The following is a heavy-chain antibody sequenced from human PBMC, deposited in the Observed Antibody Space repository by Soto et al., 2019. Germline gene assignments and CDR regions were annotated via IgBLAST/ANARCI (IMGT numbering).Heavy chain of an antibody. Sequence: VQLVQSGAEVKKPGSSVKVSCKASGGTFSNYPFIWVRQAPGQGLDWMGGIIPIFGTTDYGQRFQGRVKITADESTNTAYMELSSRRSDDTGVYYCARGLYCGGGCYSDFDYWGQGTVVTVSS. D-gene: IGHD2-21*02. J-gene: IGHJ4*02. CDR2: IIPIFGTT. CDR1: GGTFSNYP. CDR3: ARGLYCGGGCYSDFDY. V-gene: IGHV1-69*01.